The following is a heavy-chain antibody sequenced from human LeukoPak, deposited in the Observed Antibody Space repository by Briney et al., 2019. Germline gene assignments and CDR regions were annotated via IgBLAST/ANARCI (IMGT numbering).Heavy chain of an antibody. J-gene: IGHJ4*02. V-gene: IGHV3-74*01. CDR1: GFTSSKYW. CDR3: ATKQWLAPPPDS. D-gene: IGHD6-19*01. CDR2: INTGGTVT. Sequence: GGSLRLSCAASGFTSSKYWMLWVRQAPGKGLESVSRINTGGTVTTYADSVKGRFTVSRDNADNTMFLQMNSVRDEDTAVYYCATKQWLAPPPDSWGQGTPVTVSS.